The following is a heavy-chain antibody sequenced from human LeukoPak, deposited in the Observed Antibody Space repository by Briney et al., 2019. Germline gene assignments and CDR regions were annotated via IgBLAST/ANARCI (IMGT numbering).Heavy chain of an antibody. CDR2: IYPGDSDT. J-gene: IGHJ6*02. D-gene: IGHD2-15*01. V-gene: IGHV5-51*01. CDR1: GYSFNTYW. CDR3: ARRGSYYYYGMDV. Sequence: GESLKISCKGSGYSFNTYWIAWVRQMPGKGLEWMGIIYPGDSDTTYSLSFQGQVTISADKSISTAYLQWSSLKASDTAMYYCARRGSYYYYGMDVWGQGTTVTVSS.